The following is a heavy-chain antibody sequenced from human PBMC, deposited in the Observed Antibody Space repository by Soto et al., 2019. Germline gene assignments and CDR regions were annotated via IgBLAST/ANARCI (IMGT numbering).Heavy chain of an antibody. CDR2: LTASGLNT. CDR1: GFNFGSYG. D-gene: IGHD2-8*01. J-gene: IGHJ6*02. Sequence: EVQLLESGGGLVQPGGSLRLSCSASGFNFGSYGMSWVRQAPGKGLEWVSVLTASGLNTYYTDSVKGRFTISRDNSRNTVYLQMSGLRVEDTAVFHCAKGLGNAKEVRGQGPTVTVSS. V-gene: IGHV3-23*01. CDR3: AKGLGNAKEV.